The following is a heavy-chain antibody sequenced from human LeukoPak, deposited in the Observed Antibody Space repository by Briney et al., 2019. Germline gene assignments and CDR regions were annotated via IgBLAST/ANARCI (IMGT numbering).Heavy chain of an antibody. CDR2: INPNSGGT. V-gene: IGHV1-2*02. CDR3: ARDRDSSGWLSS. D-gene: IGHD6-19*01. CDR1: GYTFTGHY. J-gene: IGHJ4*02. Sequence: ASVKVSCKASGYTFTGHYMHWVRQAPGQGLEWMGWINPNSGGTNYAQKFQGRVTMTRDTSISTAYMELSRLRSDDTAVYYCARDRDSSGWLSSWGQGTLVTVSS.